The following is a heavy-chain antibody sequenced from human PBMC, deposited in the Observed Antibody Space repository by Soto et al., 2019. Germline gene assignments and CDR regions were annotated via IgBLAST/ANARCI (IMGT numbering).Heavy chain of an antibody. CDR1: GFTFSDYY. CDR2: ISSSGSTI. Sequence: QVQLVESGGGLVKPGGSLRLSCAASGFTFSDYYMSWIRQAPGQGLEWVSYISSSGSTIYYADSVKGRFTISRDNAKNSLYLQMNSLRAEDTAVYYCARDLGQVLVVVAATPAFDYWGQGTLVTVSS. D-gene: IGHD2-15*01. V-gene: IGHV3-11*01. CDR3: ARDLGQVLVVVAATPAFDY. J-gene: IGHJ4*02.